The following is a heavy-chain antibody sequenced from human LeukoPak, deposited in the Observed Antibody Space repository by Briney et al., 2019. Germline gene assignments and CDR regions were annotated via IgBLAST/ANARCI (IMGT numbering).Heavy chain of an antibody. CDR1: GGSISSYD. V-gene: IGHV4-4*07. CDR2: IYTSGST. D-gene: IGHD6-13*01. Sequence: PSETLSLTCTVSGGSISSYDWSWIRQPAGKGLEWIGRIYTSGSTNYNPSLKSGVTMSVDTSKNQFSLKLTSVTAADTAVYYCARSSVYRSSWLIDYWGQGTLVTVSS. J-gene: IGHJ4*02. CDR3: ARSSVYRSSWLIDY.